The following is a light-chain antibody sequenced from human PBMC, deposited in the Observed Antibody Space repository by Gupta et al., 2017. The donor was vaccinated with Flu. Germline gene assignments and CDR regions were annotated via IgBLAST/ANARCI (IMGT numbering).Light chain of an antibody. CDR3: QVWDSSSDHWV. J-gene: IGLJ3*02. CDR2: DDS. Sequence: SYVLTPPPPVSVAPGPTARITRGGNNIGSKSVHWYQQKPGQAPVLVVYDDSDRPSGTPERFSGSNSGNTATLTISRVEAGDEADYYCQVWDSSSDHWVFGGGTKLTVL. CDR1: NIGSKS. V-gene: IGLV3-21*02.